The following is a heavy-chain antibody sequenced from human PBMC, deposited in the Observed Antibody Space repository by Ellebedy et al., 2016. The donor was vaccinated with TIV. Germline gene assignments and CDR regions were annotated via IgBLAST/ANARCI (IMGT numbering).Heavy chain of an antibody. CDR2: IYHSGST. D-gene: IGHD1-26*01. V-gene: IGHV4-4*02. CDR1: GFTVSSNY. Sequence: GSLRLSCAASGFTVSSNYMSWVRQAPGKGLEWIGEIYHSGSTNYNPSLKSRVTISVDMSNNSFALRLISVTAADTAVYYCARSGSATSPSGLDVWGQGTTVTVSS. CDR3: ARSGSATSPSGLDV. J-gene: IGHJ6*02.